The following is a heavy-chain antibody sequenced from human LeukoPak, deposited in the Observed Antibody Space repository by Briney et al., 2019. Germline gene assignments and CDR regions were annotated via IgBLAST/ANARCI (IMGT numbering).Heavy chain of an antibody. V-gene: IGHV3-7*01. Sequence: PGGSLRLSCATSGFAFSDIWMTWVRQVPGKGLEWVANINREGNEKYYVDSVKGRFTISRDNAKNSVDLQMDSLRVEDTAVYYLARVGTWELQRVVDFWGQGTLVTVSS. CDR1: GFAFSDIW. J-gene: IGHJ4*02. D-gene: IGHD1-26*01. CDR2: INREGNEK. CDR3: ARVGTWELQRVVDF.